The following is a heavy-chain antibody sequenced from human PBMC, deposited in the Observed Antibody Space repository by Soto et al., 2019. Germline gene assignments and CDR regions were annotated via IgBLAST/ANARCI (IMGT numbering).Heavy chain of an antibody. CDR2: ISYDGSNK. D-gene: IGHD4-17*01. V-gene: IGHV3-30*18. CDR3: AKEMTTVTTGLGENWFAP. J-gene: IGHJ5*02. CDR1: GFTFSSYG. Sequence: QVQLVESGGGVVQPGRSLRLSCAASGFTFSSYGMHWVRQAPGKGLEWVAVISYDGSNKYYADSVKGRFTISRDNSKNTLYLQMNSLRAEDTAVYYCAKEMTTVTTGLGENWFAPWGQGTLVTVSS.